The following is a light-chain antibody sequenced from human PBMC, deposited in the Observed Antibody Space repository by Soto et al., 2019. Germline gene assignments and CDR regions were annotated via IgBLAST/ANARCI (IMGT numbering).Light chain of an antibody. V-gene: IGLV2-8*01. J-gene: IGLJ1*01. CDR2: EVT. Sequence: QSVLTQSPSASGSPGQSVTISCTGTSSDIGGYNSASWYHQHPGKAPKVMIYEVTKRPSGVPDRFSGSKSGNTASLTVSALQAEDEADYYCSSYTDRKHLVFGTGTKLTVL. CDR1: SSDIGGYNS. CDR3: SSYTDRKHLV.